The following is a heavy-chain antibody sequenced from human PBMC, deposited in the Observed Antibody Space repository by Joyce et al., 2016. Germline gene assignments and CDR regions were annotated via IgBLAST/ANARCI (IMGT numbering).Heavy chain of an antibody. CDR1: GFTFSNYG. J-gene: IGHJ4*02. V-gene: IGHV3-30*18. CDR3: AKRYDYVDY. D-gene: IGHD3-16*01. Sequence: QVQLVESGGGVVQPGRSLRLSCAASGFTFSNYGMHWVRQAPGKGLEWVAVIANDGNKKYYADSVKGRFTISRDNSKNTLYLQMNSLRAEDTAVYYCAKRYDYVDYWGQGTLVTVSS. CDR2: IANDGNKK.